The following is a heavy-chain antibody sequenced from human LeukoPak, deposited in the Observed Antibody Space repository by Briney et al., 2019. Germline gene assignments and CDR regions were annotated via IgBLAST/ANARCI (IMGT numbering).Heavy chain of an antibody. CDR1: GGTFSSYA. J-gene: IGHJ4*02. CDR2: INPNSGGT. CDR3: ASSGCGSGYCYFDY. D-gene: IGHD3-22*01. Sequence: ASVKVSCKASGGTFSSYAISWVRQAPGQGLEWMGWINPNSGGTNYAQKFQGRVTMTRDTSISTAYMELSRLRSDDTAVYYCASSGCGSGYCYFDYWGQGTLVTVSS. V-gene: IGHV1-2*02.